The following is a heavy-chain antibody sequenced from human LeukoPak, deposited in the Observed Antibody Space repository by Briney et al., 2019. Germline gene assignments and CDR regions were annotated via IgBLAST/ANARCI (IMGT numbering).Heavy chain of an antibody. CDR2: INHSGST. D-gene: IGHD1-7*01. CDR3: ARGPVTGITGTTGDY. V-gene: IGHV4-34*01. Sequence: SETLSLTCAVYGGSFSGYYWIWIRQPPGKGLEWIGEINHSGSTNYNPSLKSRVTISVDTSKNQFSLKLSSVTAADTAVYYCARGPVTGITGTTGDYWGQGTLVTVSS. J-gene: IGHJ4*02. CDR1: GGSFSGYY.